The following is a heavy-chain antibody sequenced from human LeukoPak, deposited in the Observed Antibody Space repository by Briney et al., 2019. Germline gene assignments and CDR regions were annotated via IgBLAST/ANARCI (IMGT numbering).Heavy chain of an antibody. Sequence: KSSETLSLTCTVSGGSISSGDYYWSWIRQPPGKGLEWIGYIYYSGSTYYNPSLKSRVTISVDTSKNQFSLKLSSVTAADTAVYYCASRSRFAVTTLTRYYFDYWGQGTLVTVSS. CDR2: IYYSGST. D-gene: IGHD4-17*01. CDR1: GGSISSGDYY. J-gene: IGHJ4*02. V-gene: IGHV4-30-4*01. CDR3: ASRSRFAVTTLTRYYFDY.